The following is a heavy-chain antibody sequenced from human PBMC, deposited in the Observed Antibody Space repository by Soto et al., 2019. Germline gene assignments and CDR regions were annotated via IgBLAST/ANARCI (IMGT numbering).Heavy chain of an antibody. CDR2: MNPNSGNT. CDR1: GYTFTSYD. J-gene: IGHJ3*02. D-gene: IGHD3-22*01. V-gene: IGHV1-8*01. CDR3: ARGPTTMIVSLTGADACDI. Sequence: QVQLVQSGAEVKKPGASVKVSCKASGYTFTSYDINWVRQATGQGLEWMGWMNPNSGNTGYAQKFQGRVTMTRNTSISTDYMERRSLRSEDTAVYYCARGPTTMIVSLTGADACDIWGQGRIVTASS.